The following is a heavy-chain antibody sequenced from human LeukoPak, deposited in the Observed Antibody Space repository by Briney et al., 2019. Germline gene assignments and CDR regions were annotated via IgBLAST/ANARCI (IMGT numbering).Heavy chain of an antibody. CDR3: ARLSRYCSSTSCHYFDY. D-gene: IGHD2-2*01. J-gene: IGHJ4*02. V-gene: IGHV5-51*01. Sequence: GESLKISCKASGYSFTTYWIGWVRQMPGKGLEWMGIIYPGDSDTRYSPSFQGQVTISADKSISTAYLQWSSLKASDTAMYYCARLSRYCSSTSCHYFDYWGQGTLVTVSS. CDR2: IYPGDSDT. CDR1: GYSFTTYW.